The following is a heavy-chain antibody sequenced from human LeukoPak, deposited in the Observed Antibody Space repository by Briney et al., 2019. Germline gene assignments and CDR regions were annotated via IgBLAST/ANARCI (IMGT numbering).Heavy chain of an antibody. CDR1: GGTFSSYA. J-gene: IGHJ4*02. V-gene: IGHV1-69*06. CDR3: ATESGYSYGFLDY. Sequence: SVKVSCKASGGTFSSYAISWVRQAPGQGLEWMGGIIPIFGTANYAQKFQGRVTITADKSTSTAYMELSSLRSEDTAVYYCATESGYSYGFLDYWGQGTLVTVSS. D-gene: IGHD5-18*01. CDR2: IIPIFGTA.